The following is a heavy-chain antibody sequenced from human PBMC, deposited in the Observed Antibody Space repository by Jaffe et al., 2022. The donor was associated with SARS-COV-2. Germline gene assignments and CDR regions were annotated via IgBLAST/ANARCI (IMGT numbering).Heavy chain of an antibody. CDR3: ARDQWLDV. V-gene: IGHV1-2*02. J-gene: IGHJ6*02. D-gene: IGHD6-19*01. CDR2: INPNSDDT. CDR1: GYTFTDYY. Sequence: QVQLVQSGAEVKKPGASVKVSCKASGYTFTDYYIHWVRQAPGQGLEWMGWINPNSDDTNYAQKFQGRVTMSRDTSINTAYMELSRLESDDTAMYYCARDQWLDVWGQGTTVTVSS.